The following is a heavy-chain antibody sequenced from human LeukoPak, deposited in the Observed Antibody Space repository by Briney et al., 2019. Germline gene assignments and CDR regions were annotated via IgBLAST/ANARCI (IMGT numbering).Heavy chain of an antibody. CDR3: ARAEYSYGYNAFDI. CDR2: IYYSGST. V-gene: IGHV4-59*01. D-gene: IGHD5-18*01. Sequence: SETLSLTCTVSGGSISSYYWSWIRQHPGKGLEWIGYIYYSGSTNYNPSLKSRVTISVDTSKNQFSLKLSSVTAADTAVYYCARAEYSYGYNAFDIWGQGTMVTVSS. CDR1: GGSISSYY. J-gene: IGHJ3*02.